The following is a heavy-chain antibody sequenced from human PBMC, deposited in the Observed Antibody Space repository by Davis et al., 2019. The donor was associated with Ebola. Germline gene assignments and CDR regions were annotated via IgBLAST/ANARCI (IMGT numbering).Heavy chain of an antibody. V-gene: IGHV3-74*01. D-gene: IGHD6-19*01. J-gene: IGHJ4*02. CDR1: GFTFSSYW. CDR2: INSDGSST. Sequence: PGGSLRLSCAASGFTFSSYWMHWVRQAPGKGLVWVSRINSDGSSTSYADSVKGRFTISRDNAKNTLYLQMNSLRAEDTAVYYCAKDMYSSGWYWDYWGQGTLVTVSS. CDR3: AKDMYSSGWYWDY.